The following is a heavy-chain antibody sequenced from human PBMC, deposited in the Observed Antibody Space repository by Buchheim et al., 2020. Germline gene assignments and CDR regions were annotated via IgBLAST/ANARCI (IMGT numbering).Heavy chain of an antibody. V-gene: IGHV4-61*01. CDR3: ARLYSATYYLDL. CDR1: GGSVRSGSHY. D-gene: IGHD1-26*01. Sequence: QVQLQESGPGLVKPSETLSLTCTVSGGSVRSGSHYWSWIRQPPGKGLEWIGYIYWGGTTNYNSSLKSRVTISVDPSRNQFSLKLSSLTAADTALYYCARLYSATYYLDLWGQGTL. J-gene: IGHJ5*02. CDR2: IYWGGTT.